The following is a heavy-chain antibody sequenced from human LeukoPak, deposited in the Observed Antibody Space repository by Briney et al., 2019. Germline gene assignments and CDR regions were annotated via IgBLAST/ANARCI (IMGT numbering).Heavy chain of an antibody. V-gene: IGHV3-23*01. D-gene: IGHD3-9*01. Sequence: PGGSLRLSCAASGFTFSSYAMSWVRQAPGKGLEWVSAISGSGGSTYYADSVKGRFTISRDNSKNTLYLQMNSLRAEDTAVYYCASNPVRASGSYXIRYFXWYYYYYGMDVWGQGTTVTVSS. CDR1: GFTFSSYA. J-gene: IGHJ6*02. CDR3: ASNPVRASGSYXIRYFXWYYYYYGMDV. CDR2: ISGSGGST.